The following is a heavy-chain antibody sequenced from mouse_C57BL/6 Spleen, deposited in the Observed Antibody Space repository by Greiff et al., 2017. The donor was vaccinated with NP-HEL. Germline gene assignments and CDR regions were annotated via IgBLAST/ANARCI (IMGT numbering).Heavy chain of an antibody. V-gene: IGHV1-80*01. D-gene: IGHD3-1*01. CDR3: ARSRGLPYYAMDY. CDR1: GYAFSSYW. J-gene: IGHJ4*01. Sequence: QVQLKQSGAELVKPGASVKISCKASGYAFSSYWMNWVKQRPGKGLEWIGQIYPGDGDTNYNGKFKGKATLTADKSSSTAYMQLSSLTSEDSAVYFCARSRGLPYYAMDYWGQGTSVTVSS. CDR2: IYPGDGDT.